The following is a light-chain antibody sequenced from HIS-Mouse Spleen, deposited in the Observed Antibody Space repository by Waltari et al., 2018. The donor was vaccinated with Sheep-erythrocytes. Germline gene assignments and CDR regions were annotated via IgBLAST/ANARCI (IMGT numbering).Light chain of an antibody. CDR3: YSTDSSGNGV. Sequence: SYELTQPPSVSGSPGQTARITCSGDALPKKYADWYQQKSGQAPVLVIDEDSKRPSGIPERFSGSSSGTMATLTISGAQVEDEADYYCYSTDSSGNGVFGGGTKLTVL. CDR2: EDS. V-gene: IGLV3-10*01. J-gene: IGLJ2*01. CDR1: ALPKKY.